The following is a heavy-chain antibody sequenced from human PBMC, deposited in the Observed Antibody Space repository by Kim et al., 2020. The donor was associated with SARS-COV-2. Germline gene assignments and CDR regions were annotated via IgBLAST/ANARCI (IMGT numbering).Heavy chain of an antibody. CDR2: ISSDGNNK. V-gene: IGHV3-30*18. J-gene: IGHJ4*02. D-gene: IGHD6-19*01. CDR1: GFTFSTYG. Sequence: GGSLRLSCAASGFTFSTYGMHWVRQAPGKGLEWVAVISSDGNNKLYADSVKGRFTISRDDSMNTLYLQMNSLRAEDTAVYYCAKNRYISAWYDYWGQGTLVTVSS. CDR3: AKNRYISAWYDY.